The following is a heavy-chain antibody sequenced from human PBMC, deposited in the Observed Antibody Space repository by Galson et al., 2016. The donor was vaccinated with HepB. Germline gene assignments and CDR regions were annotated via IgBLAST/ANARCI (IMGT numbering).Heavy chain of an antibody. V-gene: IGHV3-7*03. J-gene: IGHJ5*02. D-gene: IGHD2-2*01. CDR1: GFMFSGYW. Sequence: SLRLSCAASGFMFSGYWMNWVRQAPGTGLEWVATINKDGSGKYYVDSVKGRFTISRENTKNSLHLQMNSLRAEDTAVYYCASDIVVEPAAWGQGTLVTVPS. CDR2: INKDGSGK. CDR3: ASDIVVEPAA.